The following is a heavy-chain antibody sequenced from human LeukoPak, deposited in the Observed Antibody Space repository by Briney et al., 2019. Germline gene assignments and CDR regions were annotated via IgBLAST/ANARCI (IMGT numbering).Heavy chain of an antibody. Sequence: GGSLRLSCAASGFTFSSYSMNWVRQAPGKGLEWVSYIISSSSKIYYADSVKGRFTISRDNAKNSLYLQMNSLRAEDTAVYYCARLRSYGYYYDGMDVWGQGTTITVSS. D-gene: IGHD3-16*01. V-gene: IGHV3-48*04. J-gene: IGHJ6*01. CDR3: ARLRSYGYYYDGMDV. CDR2: IISSSSKI. CDR1: GFTFSSYS.